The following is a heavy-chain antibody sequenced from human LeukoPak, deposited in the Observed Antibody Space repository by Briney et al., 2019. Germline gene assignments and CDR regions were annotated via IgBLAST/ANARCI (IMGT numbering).Heavy chain of an antibody. CDR2: ISNDGNDQ. V-gene: IGHV3-30*02. CDR3: AKDWGQDSSGYSYLVLDS. D-gene: IGHD3-22*01. Sequence: GGSLRLSCATSGFTFSSFGMHWVRQAPGTGLEWLTLISNDGNDQYYIDSVRGRFTTSRDNSNSTLYLQMNSLRPEDSAVYYCAKDWGQDSSGYSYLVLDSWGQGTLVTVSS. J-gene: IGHJ4*02. CDR1: GFTFSSFG.